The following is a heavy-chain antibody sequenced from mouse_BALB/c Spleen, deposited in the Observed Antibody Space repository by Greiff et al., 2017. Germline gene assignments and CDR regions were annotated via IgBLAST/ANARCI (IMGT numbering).Heavy chain of an antibody. CDR2: IWGGGST. V-gene: IGHV2-6-5*01. D-gene: IGHD2-4*01. CDR3: AKTDYDGEYAMDY. Sequence: QVQLQQSGPGLVAPSQSLSITCTVSGFSLTDYGVSWIRQPPGKGLEWLGVIWGGGSTYYNSALKSRLSISKDNSKSQVFLKMNSLQTDDTAMYYCAKTDYDGEYAMDYWGQGTSVTVSS. J-gene: IGHJ4*01. CDR1: GFSLTDYG.